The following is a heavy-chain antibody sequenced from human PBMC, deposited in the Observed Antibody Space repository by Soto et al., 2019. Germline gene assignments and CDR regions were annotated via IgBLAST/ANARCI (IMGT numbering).Heavy chain of an antibody. CDR2: ISYDGSNK. CDR3: AKGPPPKHYCSSTSCYETKDYYYYYYGMDV. CDR1: GFTFSSYG. J-gene: IGHJ6*02. V-gene: IGHV3-30*18. D-gene: IGHD2-2*01. Sequence: PGGSLRLSCAAAGFTFSSYGMHWVRQAPGKGLEWVAVISYDGSNKYYADSVKGRFTISRDNSKNTLYLQMNSLRAEDTAVYYCAKGPPPKHYCSSTSCYETKDYYYYYYGMDVWGQGTTVTVSS.